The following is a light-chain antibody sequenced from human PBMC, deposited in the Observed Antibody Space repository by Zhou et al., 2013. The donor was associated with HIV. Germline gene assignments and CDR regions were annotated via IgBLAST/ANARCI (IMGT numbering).Light chain of an antibody. CDR3: QQLNSYPLT. V-gene: IGKV1-9*01. Sequence: DIQMTQSPSSLSASVGDRVTITCRASQGISSYLAWYQQKTRESPSGPDLFCIFFAKWVPSRFSGSGSGTEFTLTISSLQPEDFATYYCQQLNSYPLTFGGGTKVEIK. CDR1: QGISSY. CDR2: CI. J-gene: IGKJ4*01.